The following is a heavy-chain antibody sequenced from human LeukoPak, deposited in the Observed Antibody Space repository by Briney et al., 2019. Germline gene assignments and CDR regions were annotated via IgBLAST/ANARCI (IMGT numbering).Heavy chain of an antibody. V-gene: IGHV3-48*04. D-gene: IGHD2-2*01. J-gene: IGHJ1*01. CDR2: ISSSRSTI. CDR1: GFTFSSYS. Sequence: GGSLRLSCAASGFTFSSYSMNWVRQAPGKGLEWVSYISSSRSTIYYADSVKGRFTISRDNAKNSLYLQMNSLRAEDTAVYYCTRDNQGQEVPAHWGQGTLVTVSS. CDR3: TRDNQGQEVPAH.